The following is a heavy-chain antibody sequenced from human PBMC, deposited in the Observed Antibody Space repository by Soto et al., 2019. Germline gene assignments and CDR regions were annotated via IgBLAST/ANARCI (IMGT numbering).Heavy chain of an antibody. CDR1: GFTFSNYG. V-gene: IGHV3-33*01. J-gene: IGHJ4*02. CDR2: IWFDGSNK. D-gene: IGHD1-20*01. CDR3: ARVGITATTFRGFDY. Sequence: QVQLVESGGGVVQPGRSLRLSCAASGFTFSNYGMHWVRQAPGKGLEWVAVIWFDGSNKYYADSVKGRFTISRDNSKNTLYLQMNSLSAEDTAVYYCARVGITATTFRGFDYWGQGTLVTVSS.